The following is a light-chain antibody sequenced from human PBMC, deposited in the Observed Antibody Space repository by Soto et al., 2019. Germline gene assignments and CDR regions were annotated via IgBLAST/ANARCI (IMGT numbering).Light chain of an antibody. CDR3: AAWDDLLTGHSV. CDR1: SSNIGSNT. J-gene: IGLJ1*01. Sequence: QSALAQPPSASGTPGQRVTISCSGSSSNIGSNTVNWYQQLPGTAPKLLIYSNNQRPSGVPDRFSGSKSGTSASLAISGLQSEDEADYYCAAWDDLLTGHSVLGTGTKVTVL. CDR2: SNN. V-gene: IGLV1-44*01.